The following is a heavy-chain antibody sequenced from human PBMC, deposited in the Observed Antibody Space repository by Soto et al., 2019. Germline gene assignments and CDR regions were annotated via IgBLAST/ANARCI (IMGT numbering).Heavy chain of an antibody. Sequence: QVQLVESGGGVVQPGRSLRLSCAASGFTFSSYGMHWVRQAPGKGLEWVAVIWYDGSNKYYADSVKGRFTISRDNSKNTLYLQMNSLRAEDTAVYFCAREKLGGSVDYWGQGTLVTVSS. CDR2: IWYDGSNK. CDR3: AREKLGGSVDY. J-gene: IGHJ4*02. V-gene: IGHV3-33*01. CDR1: GFTFSSYG. D-gene: IGHD3-16*01.